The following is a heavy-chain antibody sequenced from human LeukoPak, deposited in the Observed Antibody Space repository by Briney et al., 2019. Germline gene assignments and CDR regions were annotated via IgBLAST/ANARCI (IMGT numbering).Heavy chain of an antibody. Sequence: GGSLRLSCAASGFTFSSYWMHWVRQAPGKGLVWVSRINSDGSSTSYADSVKGRFTISRDNAKNTLYLQMNSLRAEDTAVYYCARDIPEPYYDFWSGYSSSSAFDYWGQGTLVTVSS. D-gene: IGHD3-3*01. CDR3: ARDIPEPYYDFWSGYSSSSAFDY. CDR2: INSDGSST. V-gene: IGHV3-74*01. CDR1: GFTFSSYW. J-gene: IGHJ4*02.